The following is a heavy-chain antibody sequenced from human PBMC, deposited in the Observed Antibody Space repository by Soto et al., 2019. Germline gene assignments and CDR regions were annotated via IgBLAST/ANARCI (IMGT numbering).Heavy chain of an antibody. Sequence: GGSLRLSCAASGFTFSSYWMSWVRQAPGKGLEWVANIKQDGSEKYYVDSVKGRFTISRDNAKNSLYLQMNSLRAEDTAVYYCAKAYSNSWPNDWFDPWGQGTLVTVSS. J-gene: IGHJ5*02. CDR3: AKAYSNSWPNDWFDP. D-gene: IGHD6-13*01. CDR1: GFTFSSYW. V-gene: IGHV3-7*01. CDR2: IKQDGSEK.